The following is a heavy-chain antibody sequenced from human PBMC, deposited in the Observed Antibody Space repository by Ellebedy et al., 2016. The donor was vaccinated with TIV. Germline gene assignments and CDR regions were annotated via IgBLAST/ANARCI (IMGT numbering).Heavy chain of an antibody. CDR3: ARGEGHDVLTRALT. Sequence: GGSLRLSCVASGFTFDSYAMHWVRQAPDTGLEWVAALSYDGSNKYYADSVKGRFTISRDNSMNTLYLQMNSLRPDDTAVYYCARGEGHDVLTRALTWGQGTLVTVSS. CDR1: GFTFDSYA. CDR2: LSYDGSNK. J-gene: IGHJ5*02. V-gene: IGHV3-30-3*01. D-gene: IGHD3-9*01.